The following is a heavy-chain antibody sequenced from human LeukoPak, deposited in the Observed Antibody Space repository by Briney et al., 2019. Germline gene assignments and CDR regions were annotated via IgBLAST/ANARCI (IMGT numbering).Heavy chain of an antibody. CDR1: GYTFTGYY. J-gene: IGHJ4*02. V-gene: IGHV1-2*06. Sequence: ASVKVSCKASGYTFTGYYMHWVRQAPGQGLEWMGRINPNSGGTNYAQKFQGRVTMTRDTSISTAYMELSRLRSDDTAVYYCARVRGYGRLWYFDYWGQGTLVTVSS. CDR2: INPNSGGT. CDR3: ARVRGYGRLWYFDY. D-gene: IGHD5-18*01.